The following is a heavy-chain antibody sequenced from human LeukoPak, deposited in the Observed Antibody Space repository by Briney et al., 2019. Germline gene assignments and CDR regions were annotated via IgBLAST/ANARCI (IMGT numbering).Heavy chain of an antibody. V-gene: IGHV4-34*01. D-gene: IGHD6-6*01. CDR2: IHQSGST. CDR1: GESFNGHY. CDR3: AREIAARPPYYYYMDV. Sequence: SETLSLTCAIYGESFNGHYWSWIRQPPGKGLEWIGKIHQSGSTNDNPSLKSRVTMSVDTSKNQFSLKLSSVTAADTAVYYCAREIAARPPYYYYMDVWGKGTTVTVSS. J-gene: IGHJ6*03.